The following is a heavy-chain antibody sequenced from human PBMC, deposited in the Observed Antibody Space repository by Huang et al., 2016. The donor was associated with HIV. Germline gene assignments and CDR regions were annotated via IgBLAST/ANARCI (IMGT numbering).Heavy chain of an antibody. CDR3: ARDRGSRYGQNAFDL. J-gene: IGHJ3*01. CDR2: MLTSGST. D-gene: IGHD3-16*01. CDR1: GASISSGTYY. V-gene: IGHV4-61*02. Sequence: QVQLQESGPGLVQPSQTLSLTCAVSGASISSGTYYWSWIRQPAGKGLEWIGHMLTSGSTYHNAAHKSRVTISVDTSKNQLSLRLNSVTAADTAIYYCARDRGSRYGQNAFDLWGQGTLVTVSP.